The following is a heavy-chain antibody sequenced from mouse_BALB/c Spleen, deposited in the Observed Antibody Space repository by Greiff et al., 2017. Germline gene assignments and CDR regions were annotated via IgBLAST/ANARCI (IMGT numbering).Heavy chain of an antibody. CDR3: AREDGNYGGAPWFAY. CDR1: GFSFTSYG. CDR2: IWAGGST. J-gene: IGHJ3*01. D-gene: IGHD2-1*01. Sequence: VQLVESGPGLVAPSQSLSITCTVSGFSFTSYGVHWVRQPPGKGLEWLGVIWAGGSTNYNSALMSRLSISKDNSKSQVFLKMNSLQTDDTAMYYCAREDGNYGGAPWFAYWGQGTLVTVSA. V-gene: IGHV2-9*02.